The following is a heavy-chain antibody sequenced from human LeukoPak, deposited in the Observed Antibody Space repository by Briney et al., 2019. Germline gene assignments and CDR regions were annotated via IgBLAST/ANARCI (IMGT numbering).Heavy chain of an antibody. D-gene: IGHD3-3*01. J-gene: IGHJ3*02. CDR2: ITSSSSTI. CDR3: ARDQFWSGYMGAFDI. Sequence: GGSLRLPCAASGFTFSSYSMNWVRQAPGKGLEWVSYITSSSSTIYYADSVKGRFTISRDKSKNTLYLQMNSLRAEDTAVYYCARDQFWSGYMGAFDIWGQGTMVTVSS. V-gene: IGHV3-48*01. CDR1: GFTFSSYS.